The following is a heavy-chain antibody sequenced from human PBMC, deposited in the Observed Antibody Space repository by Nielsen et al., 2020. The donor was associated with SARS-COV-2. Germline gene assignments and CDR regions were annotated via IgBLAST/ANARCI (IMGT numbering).Heavy chain of an antibody. CDR1: GGSISSGGYY. Sequence: SETLSLTCTVSGGSISSGGYYWSWIRQHPGKGLEWIGYIYYSGSTYYNPSLKSRVTISVDTSKNQFSLKLSSVTAADTAVYYCARVNTGRITMIAVVEYFDYWGQGTLVTVSS. V-gene: IGHV4-31*03. J-gene: IGHJ4*02. CDR3: ARVNTGRITMIAVVEYFDY. D-gene: IGHD3-22*01. CDR2: IYYSGST.